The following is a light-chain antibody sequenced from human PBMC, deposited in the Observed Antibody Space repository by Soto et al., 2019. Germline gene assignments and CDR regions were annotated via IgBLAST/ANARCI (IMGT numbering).Light chain of an antibody. CDR3: QQYGSSPRT. CDR1: ETVSSDF. V-gene: IGKV3-20*01. Sequence: EIVLTHSPGTLSLSPVDRAALSFSSSETVSSDFLAWYQQKPGQAPRLLIYAASSRATGIPDRFSGTGSGTDFTLTISRMEPEDFAVYCCQQYGSSPRTFGQGTKVDIK. J-gene: IGKJ1*01. CDR2: AAS.